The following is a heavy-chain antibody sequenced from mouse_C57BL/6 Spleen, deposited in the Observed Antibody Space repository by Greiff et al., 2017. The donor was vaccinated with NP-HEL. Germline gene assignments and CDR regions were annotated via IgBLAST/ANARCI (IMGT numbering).Heavy chain of an antibody. J-gene: IGHJ1*03. D-gene: IGHD2-5*01. V-gene: IGHV5-16*01. CDR2: INYDGSST. CDR3: ARDHSNYDWYFDV. Sequence: SDYYMAWVRQVPEKGLEWVANINYDGSSTYYLDSLKSRFIISRDNAKNILYLQMSSLKSEDTATYYCARDHSNYDWYFDVWGTGTTVTVSS. CDR1: SDYY.